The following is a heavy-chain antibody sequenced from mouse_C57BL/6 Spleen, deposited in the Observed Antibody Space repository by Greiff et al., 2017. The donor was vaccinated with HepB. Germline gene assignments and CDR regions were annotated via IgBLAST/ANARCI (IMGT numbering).Heavy chain of an antibody. Sequence: VKLMESDAELVKPGASVKISCKVSGYTFTDHTIHWMKQRPEQGLEWIGYIYPRDGSTKYNEKFKGKATLTADKSSSTAYMQLNSLTSEDSAVYFCARGRGTYGDAMDYWGQGTSVTVSS. V-gene: IGHV1-78*01. CDR1: GYTFTDHT. J-gene: IGHJ4*01. CDR3: ARGRGTYGDAMDY. D-gene: IGHD2-10*02. CDR2: IYPRDGST.